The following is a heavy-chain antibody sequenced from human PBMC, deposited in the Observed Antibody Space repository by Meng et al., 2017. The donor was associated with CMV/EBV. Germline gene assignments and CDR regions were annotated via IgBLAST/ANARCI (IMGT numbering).Heavy chain of an antibody. V-gene: IGHV1-69*05. CDR3: ARHPAEMVAASYFQH. CDR2: IIPIFATA. Sequence: SGSSFSSSAISWVRQAPGQGLEWMGGIIPIFATANSAQKFQGRVTITTDESTSTAYMELSSLRSEDTAVYYCARHPAEMVAASYFQHWGQGTLVTVSS. D-gene: IGHD2-15*01. CDR1: GSSFSSSA. J-gene: IGHJ1*01.